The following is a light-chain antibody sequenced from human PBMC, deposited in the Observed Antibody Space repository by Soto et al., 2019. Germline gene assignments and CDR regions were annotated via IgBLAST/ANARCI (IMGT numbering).Light chain of an antibody. CDR2: WAS. CDR3: QQYYRTPWT. V-gene: IGKV4-1*01. Sequence: DIVMSQSPDSLAVSLGERATINCKSSQSVLYSSNSKNYLAWYQQKPGQPPKLLISWASTRESGVPDRFSGRVSGTDFTLTISSLQAEDVAVYYCQQYYRTPWTFGQGTKVEIK. J-gene: IGKJ1*01. CDR1: QSVLYSSNSKNY.